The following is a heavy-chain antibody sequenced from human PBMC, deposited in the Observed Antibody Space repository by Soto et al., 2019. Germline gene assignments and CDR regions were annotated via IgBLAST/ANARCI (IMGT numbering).Heavy chain of an antibody. D-gene: IGHD2-21*02. CDR1: GFTFSSYA. J-gene: IGHJ5*02. CDR3: ASPGGDYFLNWFDP. Sequence: QVQLVESGGGVVQPGRSLRLSCAASGFTFSSYAMHWLRQAPGKGLEWVAVISYDGSNKYYADSVKGRFTISRDNSKNTLYLQMNSLRAEDTAVYYCASPGGDYFLNWFDPWGQGTLVTVSS. V-gene: IGHV3-30-3*01. CDR2: ISYDGSNK.